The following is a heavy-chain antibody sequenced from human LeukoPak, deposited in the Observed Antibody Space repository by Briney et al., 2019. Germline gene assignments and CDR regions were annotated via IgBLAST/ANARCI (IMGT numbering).Heavy chain of an antibody. D-gene: IGHD3-16*01. V-gene: IGHV3-7*05. CDR2: IKEDGSEK. J-gene: IGHJ4*02. Sequence: PGGSLRLSCAVSGFTFSSYWMSWVRQAPGKGLEWVANIKEDGSEKNYVDSVKGRFTISRDNAKNSLYLQMNILRAEDTAVYYCARGGGRHVEYWGQGNLVTVSS. CDR3: ARGGGRHVEY. CDR1: GFTFSSYW.